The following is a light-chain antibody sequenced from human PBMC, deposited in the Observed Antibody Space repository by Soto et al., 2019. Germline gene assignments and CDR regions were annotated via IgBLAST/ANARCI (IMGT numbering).Light chain of an antibody. Sequence: QSALTQPASVSGSPGQSITISCTGTSSDVATYNYVSWYQLHPGKAPKLMIYEVTNRPSGVSNRFSGSKSGNTASLTISGLQAEDEDDYYCSSYTSSSIWVFGGGTKVTVL. J-gene: IGLJ3*02. CDR1: SSDVATYNY. CDR3: SSYTSSSIWV. CDR2: EVT. V-gene: IGLV2-14*01.